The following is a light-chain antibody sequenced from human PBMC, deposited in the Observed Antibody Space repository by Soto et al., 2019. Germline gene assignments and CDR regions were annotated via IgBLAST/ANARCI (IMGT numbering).Light chain of an antibody. CDR3: QQYNSYWT. Sequence: DIQMTQSPSTLSASVGDRVTITCRASQSISSWLAWYQQKPGKAPKLLIYKASSLESGVPSRFSGSGSGPEFTLTISSLQPDDVAPYYCQQYNSYWTFGQGTKVEIK. V-gene: IGKV1-5*03. CDR2: KAS. CDR1: QSISSW. J-gene: IGKJ1*01.